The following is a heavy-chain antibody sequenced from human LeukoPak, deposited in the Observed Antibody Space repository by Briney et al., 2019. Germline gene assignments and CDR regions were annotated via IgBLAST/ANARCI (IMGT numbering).Heavy chain of an antibody. CDR2: ISGSGGST. D-gene: IGHD3-10*01. Sequence: GGSLRLSCAASGFTFSSYAMSWVRQAPGKGLEWVSAISGSGGSTYYADSVKGRFTISRDNSKNTLYLQMNSLRAEDTAVYYCAKYEYYYGSGSYPSEYDAFDIWGQGTMVTVSS. CDR3: AKYEYYYGSGSYPSEYDAFDI. V-gene: IGHV3-23*01. J-gene: IGHJ3*02. CDR1: GFTFSSYA.